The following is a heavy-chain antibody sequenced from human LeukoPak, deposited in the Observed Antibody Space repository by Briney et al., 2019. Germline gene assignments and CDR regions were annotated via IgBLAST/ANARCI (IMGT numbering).Heavy chain of an antibody. CDR3: ARLTWVGSSWYFDY. D-gene: IGHD6-13*01. CDR2: IYYSGST. Sequence: PSETLSLTCTVSGGSISSSYWSWIRQPPGKGLEWIGYIYYSGSTSYNPSLKSRVTISVDTSKNQFSLKLSCVTAADTAVYYCARLTWVGSSWYFDYWGQGTLVTVSS. J-gene: IGHJ4*02. V-gene: IGHV4-59*01. CDR1: GGSISSSY.